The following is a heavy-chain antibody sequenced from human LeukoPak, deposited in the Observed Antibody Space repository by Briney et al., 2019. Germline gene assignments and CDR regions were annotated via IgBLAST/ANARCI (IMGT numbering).Heavy chain of an antibody. Sequence: GGSLRLSCAASGFTFDDYAMHWVRQAPGKGLEWVSGISWNSGSIGYADSVKGRFTISRDNAKNSLYLQMNSLRAEDTALYYCAKDIGSVAGHFDYWGQGTLVTVFS. CDR3: AKDIGSVAGHFDY. D-gene: IGHD6-19*01. CDR2: ISWNSGSI. J-gene: IGHJ4*02. V-gene: IGHV3-9*01. CDR1: GFTFDDYA.